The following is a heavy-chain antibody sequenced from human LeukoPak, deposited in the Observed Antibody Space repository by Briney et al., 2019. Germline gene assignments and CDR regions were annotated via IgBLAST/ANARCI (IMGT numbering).Heavy chain of an antibody. CDR1: GGSISSSNW. V-gene: IGHV4-4*02. D-gene: IGHD1-26*01. Sequence: ASGTLSLTCAVSGGSISSSNWWSWVRQPPGKGLEWIGEIYHSGSTNYNPSLKSRVTISVDKSKNQSSLKLSSVTAADTAVYYCARDSVGATRGAFDIWGQGTMVTVSS. CDR2: IYHSGST. J-gene: IGHJ3*02. CDR3: ARDSVGATRGAFDI.